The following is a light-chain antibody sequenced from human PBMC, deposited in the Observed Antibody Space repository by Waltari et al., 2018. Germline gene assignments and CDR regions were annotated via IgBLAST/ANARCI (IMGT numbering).Light chain of an antibody. CDR3: QQYDTYPLT. Sequence: DIQMSQSPSTLSASIGDSVTITCPASQTIKTWVAWYQQKPGKAPKSLVYKASSLNNGVPSRFTGSGSGTDFTLTITSLQPDDFATYFCQQYDTYPLTFGGGTKVEIK. J-gene: IGKJ4*01. V-gene: IGKV1-5*03. CDR1: QTIKTW. CDR2: KAS.